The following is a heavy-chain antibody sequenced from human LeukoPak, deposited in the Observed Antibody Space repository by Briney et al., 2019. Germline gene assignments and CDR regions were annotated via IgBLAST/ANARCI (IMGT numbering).Heavy chain of an antibody. CDR2: INHSGST. D-gene: IGHD5-24*01. Sequence: LESSETLSLTCAVYGGSFSGYYWGWIRQPPGKGLEWIGEINHSGSTNYNPSLKSRVTISVDTSKNQFSLKVSSVTAADTAVYYCARHTTMAHFDYWGQGTLVTVSS. CDR1: GGSFSGYY. CDR3: ARHTTMAHFDY. J-gene: IGHJ4*02. V-gene: IGHV4-34*01.